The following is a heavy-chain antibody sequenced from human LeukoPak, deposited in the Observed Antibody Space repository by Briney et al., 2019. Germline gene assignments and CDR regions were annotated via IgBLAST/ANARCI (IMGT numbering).Heavy chain of an antibody. D-gene: IGHD1-7*01. V-gene: IGHV4-39*07. CDR2: INHSGST. CDR3: ARYNWNYEAFDI. Sequence: SETLSLTCTVSGGSISSSSYYWGWIRQPPGKGLEWIGEINHSGSTNYNPSLKSRVTISVDTSKNQFSLKLSSVTAADTAVYYCARYNWNYEAFDIWGQGTMVTVSS. CDR1: GGSISSSSYY. J-gene: IGHJ3*02.